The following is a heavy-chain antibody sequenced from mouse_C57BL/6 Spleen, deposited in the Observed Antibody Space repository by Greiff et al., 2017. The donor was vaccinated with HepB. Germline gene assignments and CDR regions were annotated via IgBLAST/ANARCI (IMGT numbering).Heavy chain of an antibody. Sequence: VQLQQSGAELVRPGASVKLSCTASGFNIKDDYMHWVKQRPEQGLEWIGWIDPENGDTEYASKFQGKATITADTSSNTAYLQLSSLTSEDTAVYYCTTGGGLNPVAYWGQGTLVTVAA. CDR3: TTGGGLNPVAY. V-gene: IGHV14-4*01. CDR1: GFNIKDDY. J-gene: IGHJ3*01. CDR2: IDPENGDT.